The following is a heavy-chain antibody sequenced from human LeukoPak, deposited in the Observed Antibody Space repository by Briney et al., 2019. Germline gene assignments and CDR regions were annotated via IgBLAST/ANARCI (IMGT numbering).Heavy chain of an antibody. D-gene: IGHD1-14*01. CDR1: GFTFGGYG. Sequence: GGSLRLSCAGSGFTFGGYGMHGFRQTPGKGLEWVAVIAYDGSRALYADSVKGRFTISRDNSKNTMSVQMDDLRAEDTAVYYCTRYNNDHFDYWGQGTLVTVSS. CDR2: IAYDGSRA. CDR3: TRYNNDHFDY. V-gene: IGHV3-33*01. J-gene: IGHJ4*02.